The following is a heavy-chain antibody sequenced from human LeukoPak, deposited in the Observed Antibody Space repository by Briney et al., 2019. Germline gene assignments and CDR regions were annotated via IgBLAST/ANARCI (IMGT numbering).Heavy chain of an antibody. CDR3: ARGYYYGSGSYYMRPAPPFDY. J-gene: IGHJ4*02. Sequence: GGSLRLSCAASGFTFSSYSMNWVRQAPGKGLEWVSSISSSSSYIYYADSVKGRFTISRDNAKNSLYLQMNSLRAEDTAVYYCARGYYYGSGSYYMRPAPPFDYWGQGTLVTVSS. CDR1: GFTFSSYS. CDR2: ISSSSSYI. D-gene: IGHD3-10*01. V-gene: IGHV3-21*01.